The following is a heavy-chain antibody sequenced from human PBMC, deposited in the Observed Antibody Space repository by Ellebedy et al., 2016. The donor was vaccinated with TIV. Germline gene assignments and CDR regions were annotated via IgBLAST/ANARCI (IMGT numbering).Heavy chain of an antibody. Sequence: GGSLRLSCAASGFTFNSYWMSWVRQAPGKGLEWLSYISGSSLTIYYADSVKGRFTISRDNAENSLYLQMTSLRAEDTAVYYCARDMAWGNERVNDALDIWGQGTMVIVSP. D-gene: IGHD7-27*01. CDR1: GFTFNSYW. V-gene: IGHV3-48*04. CDR2: ISGSSLTI. CDR3: ARDMAWGNERVNDALDI. J-gene: IGHJ3*02.